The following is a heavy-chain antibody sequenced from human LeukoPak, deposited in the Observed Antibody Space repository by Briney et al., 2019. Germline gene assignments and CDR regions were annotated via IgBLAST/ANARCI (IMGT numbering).Heavy chain of an antibody. CDR3: ARELIAGSRPFDY. V-gene: IGHV1-2*02. J-gene: IGHJ4*02. CDR2: INPNSGGT. D-gene: IGHD6-13*01. CDR1: GYTFTGYY. Sequence: ASVKVSCKASGYTFTGYYMHWVRQAPGRGLEWMGWINPNSGGTNYAQKFQGRVTMTRDTSISTAYMELSRLRSDDTAVYYCARELIAGSRPFDYWGQGTLVTVSS.